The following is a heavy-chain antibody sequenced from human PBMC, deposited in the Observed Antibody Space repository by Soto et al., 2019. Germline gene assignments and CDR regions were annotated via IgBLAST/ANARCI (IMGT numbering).Heavy chain of an antibody. CDR1: GFTFSSHA. D-gene: IGHD2-15*01. V-gene: IGHV3-23*01. Sequence: EVQLLESGGGLLQPGGSVRLSCAASGFTFSSHAMGWVRQAPGKGLEWVSSITGSGGTTYLADSVKGRFTISRDNSKNILFLEMSSLRAEDTALYYCAKDFGGTQSHFDYWGQGTLLTVSS. CDR3: AKDFGGTQSHFDY. J-gene: IGHJ4*02. CDR2: ITGSGGTT.